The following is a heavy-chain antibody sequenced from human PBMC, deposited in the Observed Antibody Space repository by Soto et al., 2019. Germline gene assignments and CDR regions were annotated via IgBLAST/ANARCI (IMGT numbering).Heavy chain of an antibody. Sequence: QITLKESGPTLVKPTQTLTLTCTFSGFSLTTSGVGVGWIRQPPGKALEWLALIYWDDDKRYSPSLKSRLTNHQDTSKNPVVLTKTHIEPADTATYFWAHRTTTVKWWFDPRGQGTLVTVSS. V-gene: IGHV2-5*02. CDR1: GFSLTTSGVG. CDR3: AHRTTTVKWWFDP. J-gene: IGHJ5*02. D-gene: IGHD4-17*01. CDR2: IYWDDDK.